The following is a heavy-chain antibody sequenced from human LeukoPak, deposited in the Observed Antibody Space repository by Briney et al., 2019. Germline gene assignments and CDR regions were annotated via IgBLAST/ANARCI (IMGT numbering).Heavy chain of an antibody. V-gene: IGHV4-59*08. D-gene: IGHD6-19*01. J-gene: IGHJ4*02. Sequence: SETLSLTCTVYGGSITSYYWSWIRQPPGKGLEWIGYIFYSGSTNYNPSLKSRVTISVDTSKSQFSLNLSSVTAADTAMYYCARHGRNSGAPNYWGQGTLVTVSS. CDR2: IFYSGST. CDR3: ARHGRNSGAPNY. CDR1: GGSITSYY.